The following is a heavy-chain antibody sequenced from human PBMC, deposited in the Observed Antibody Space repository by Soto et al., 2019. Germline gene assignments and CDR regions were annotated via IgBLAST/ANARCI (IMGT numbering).Heavy chain of an antibody. V-gene: IGHV4-31*03. J-gene: IGHJ5*02. CDR1: GASMSSGGYY. D-gene: IGHD6-6*01. CDR2: IYYSGST. CDR3: ARDRHNNFFDP. Sequence: SETLSLTCTVSGASMSSGGYYWTWTRQSPGKGLEWIGYIYYSGSTYYNPSLESRVAISLDTSRSQFSLTLHSVTAADTAIYYCARDRHNNFFDPWGQGTLVTVSS.